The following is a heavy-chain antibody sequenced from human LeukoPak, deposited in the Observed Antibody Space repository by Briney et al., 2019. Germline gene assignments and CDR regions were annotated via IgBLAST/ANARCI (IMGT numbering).Heavy chain of an antibody. CDR3: ARSVSSGWSGSFDY. CDR1: GFTFSSYA. Sequence: GGSLRLSCAASGFTFSSYAMSWVRQAPGKGLEWVSAISGSGGSTYYVDSVKGRFTISRDNAKNSLYLQMNSLRAEDTAVYHCARSVSSGWSGSFDYWGQGTLVTVSS. J-gene: IGHJ4*02. D-gene: IGHD6-19*01. CDR2: ISGSGGST. V-gene: IGHV3-23*01.